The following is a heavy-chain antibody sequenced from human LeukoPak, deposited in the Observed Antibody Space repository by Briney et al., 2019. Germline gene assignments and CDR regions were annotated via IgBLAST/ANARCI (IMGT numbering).Heavy chain of an antibody. D-gene: IGHD4-17*01. J-gene: IGHJ4*02. CDR1: GGSISSSNW. CDR2: IYHSGST. V-gene: IGHV4-4*02. Sequence: SETLSLTCAVSGGSISSSNWWSWVRQPPGKGLEWIGEIYHSGSTNYNPSLKSRVTISVDTSKNQFSLKLSSVTAADTAVYYCASTGFYGDYGFDYWGQGTLVTVSS. CDR3: ASTGFYGDYGFDY.